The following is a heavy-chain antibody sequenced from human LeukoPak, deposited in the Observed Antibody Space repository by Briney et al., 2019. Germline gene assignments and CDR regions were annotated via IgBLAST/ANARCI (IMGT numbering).Heavy chain of an antibody. CDR2: ISYDGSNK. V-gene: IGHV3-30*01. D-gene: IGHD6-6*01. J-gene: IGHJ4*02. CDR3: ARALSSSSLYYFDY. Sequence: GGSLRLSCAASGFTFSSYAMHWVRQAPGKGLEWVAVISYDGSNKYYADSVKGRFTISRDNSKNTLYLQMNSLRAEDTAVYYCARALSSSSLYYFDYWGQGTLVTVSS. CDR1: GFTFSSYA.